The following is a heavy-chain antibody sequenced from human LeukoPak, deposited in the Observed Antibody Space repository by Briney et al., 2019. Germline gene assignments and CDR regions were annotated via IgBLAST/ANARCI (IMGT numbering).Heavy chain of an antibody. Sequence: SEILSLTCAVYGVSFSGYNWSWIRQPPGKGLEWIGEINHSGSTNYNPSLKSRVTISVDTSKNQFSLKLSSVTAADTAVYYCARGPGLISGSAAGNYYYGMDVWGQGTTVTVSS. D-gene: IGHD6-13*01. CDR1: GVSFSGYN. CDR2: INHSGST. J-gene: IGHJ6*02. V-gene: IGHV4-34*01. CDR3: ARGPGLISGSAAGNYYYGMDV.